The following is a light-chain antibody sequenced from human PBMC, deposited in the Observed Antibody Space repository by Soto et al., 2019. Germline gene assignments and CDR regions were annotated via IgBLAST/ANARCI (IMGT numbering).Light chain of an antibody. CDR2: QDS. V-gene: IGLV3-1*01. CDR3: QAWDSSTAV. J-gene: IGLJ2*01. CDR1: KLGDRY. Sequence: SYELTQPSSGSVSPGQTASITCSGDKLGDRYVCWYQQKPGQSPVLVIYQDSKRPSGIPERFSGSNSGNTATLTISGTQAMDEADYYCQAWDSSTAVFGGGTKLTVL.